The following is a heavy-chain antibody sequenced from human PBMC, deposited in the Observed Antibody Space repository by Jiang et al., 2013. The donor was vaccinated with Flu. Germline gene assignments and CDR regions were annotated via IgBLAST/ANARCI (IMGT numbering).Heavy chain of an antibody. CDR3: ARVPSENFDY. D-gene: IGHD2-2*01. Sequence: PGLVKPSETLSLTCTVSGYSISSGYYWGWIRQPPGKGLEWIGSIYHSGSTYYNPSLKSRVTISVDTSKNQFSLKLSSVTAADTAVYYCARVPSENFDYWGQGTLVTVSS. CDR1: GYSISSGYY. J-gene: IGHJ4*02. V-gene: IGHV4-38-2*02. CDR2: IYHSGST.